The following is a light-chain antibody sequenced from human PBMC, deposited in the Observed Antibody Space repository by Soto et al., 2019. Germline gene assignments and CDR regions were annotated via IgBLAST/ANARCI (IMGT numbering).Light chain of an antibody. CDR1: QSISSY. CDR2: AAS. V-gene: IGKV1-39*01. CDR3: QQSYSTPSIT. Sequence: DLQKTQSPSSLSASVGDRVTITCRASQSISSYLNWYQQKPGKAPKLLIYAASSLQSGVPSRFSGSGSGTDFTLTISSLQPEDFATYYCQQSYSTPSITFGQGTRLEIK. J-gene: IGKJ5*01.